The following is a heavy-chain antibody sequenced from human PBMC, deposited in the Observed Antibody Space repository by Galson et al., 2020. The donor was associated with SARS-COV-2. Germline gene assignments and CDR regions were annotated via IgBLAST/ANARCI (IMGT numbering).Heavy chain of an antibody. V-gene: IGHV4-59*01. J-gene: IGHJ6*02. Sequence: ETSETLSLTCSVSDVSMTSYYWSWIRQPPGKGLEWIGYISYSGSTNYNPSLSSRVTILVDLSKKQFSLKLSSVTAADTAVYYCARDPAPLYGDNYYYGMDVWGRGTAVIVSS. CDR3: ARDPAPLYGDNYYYGMDV. CDR1: DVSMTSYY. CDR2: ISYSGST. D-gene: IGHD4-17*01.